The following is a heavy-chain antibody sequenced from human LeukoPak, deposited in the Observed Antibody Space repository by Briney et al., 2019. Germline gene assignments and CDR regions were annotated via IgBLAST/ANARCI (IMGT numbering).Heavy chain of an antibody. CDR1: GGSISSYY. J-gene: IGHJ5*02. D-gene: IGHD1-26*01. CDR3: ARGVWGPVSPFDP. CDR2: IYYRGST. Sequence: SETLSLTCTVSGGSISSYYWSWIRQPPGKGLEWIGYIYYRGSTKYNPSLKSRVTISVDTSKNQFSLKVTSVTAAATAVYYCARGVWGPVSPFDPWGQGTLVTVSS. V-gene: IGHV4-59*01.